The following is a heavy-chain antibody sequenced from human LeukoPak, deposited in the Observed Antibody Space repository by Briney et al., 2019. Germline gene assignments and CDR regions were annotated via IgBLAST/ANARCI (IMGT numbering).Heavy chain of an antibody. V-gene: IGHV4-59*01. CDR3: ARGWGAQEEIAVAGNDAFDI. CDR2: IYYSGST. CDR1: GGSISNYY. D-gene: IGHD6-19*01. Sequence: SETLSLTCTVSGGSISNYYWSWIRQPPGKGLEWIGLIYYSGSTNYNPSLKSRVTISVDTSKNQFSLKLSSVTVADTAVYYCARGWGAQEEIAVAGNDAFDIWGQGTMVTVSS. J-gene: IGHJ3*02.